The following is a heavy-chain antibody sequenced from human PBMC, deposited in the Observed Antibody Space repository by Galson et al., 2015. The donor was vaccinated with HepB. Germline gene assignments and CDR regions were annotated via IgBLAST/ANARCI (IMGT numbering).Heavy chain of an antibody. J-gene: IGHJ4*02. Sequence: SLRLSCAASGFIFSNAWMSWVRQAPGKGLGWVGRIKSKSDGGTTDYAAPVKGRFTISRDDSNNTLYLQMHSLKTEDTAIYYCTTHYDFWSGFYVWGQGALVTVSS. D-gene: IGHD3-3*01. CDR2: IKSKSDGGTT. CDR3: TTHYDFWSGFYV. CDR1: GFIFSNAW. V-gene: IGHV3-15*05.